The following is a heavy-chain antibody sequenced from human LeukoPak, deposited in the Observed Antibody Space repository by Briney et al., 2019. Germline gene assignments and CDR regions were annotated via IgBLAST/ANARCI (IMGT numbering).Heavy chain of an antibody. CDR3: ARRELGDRSGFAHFDS. V-gene: IGHV1-69*05. CDR1: GGTFNSYG. Sequence: SVKVSCKAPGGTFNSYGISWVRQAPGQGLEWMGGVIPMFGPAKYAPKFQGRATMTTDASTSTAYMVLNSLRSEDTATYFCARRELGDRSGFAHFDSWGQGTLVTVSS. J-gene: IGHJ4*02. D-gene: IGHD3-22*01. CDR2: VIPMFGPA.